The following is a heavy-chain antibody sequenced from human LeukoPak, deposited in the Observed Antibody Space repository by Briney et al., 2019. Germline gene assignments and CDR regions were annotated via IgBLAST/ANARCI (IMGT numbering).Heavy chain of an antibody. V-gene: IGHV1-69*04. J-gene: IGHJ6*02. D-gene: IGHD2-2*01. CDR3: AEDGIRDCSSTSCYQKYYYYYGMDV. CDR1: GDPFSSYA. CDR2: ILPILGIA. Sequence: SVKFSCKASGDPFSSYAISWDPQVPGQGLESTPTILPILGIANYPQKFQGRVSITADKSTSIAYMELSSLRSEDTAFFFQAEDGIRDCSSTSCYQKYYYYYGMDVWGQGTTVTVSS.